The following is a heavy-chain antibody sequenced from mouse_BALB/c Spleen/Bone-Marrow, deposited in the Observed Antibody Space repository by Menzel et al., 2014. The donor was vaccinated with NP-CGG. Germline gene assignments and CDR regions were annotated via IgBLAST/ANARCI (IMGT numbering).Heavy chain of an antibody. Sequence: EVKLVESGGGLVQPGGSRKLSCAASGFTFSSFGMHWVRQAPERGLEWVAYISSGSSTIFYADTVKGRFTISRDNPKNTLFLQMTSLMSEDTAMYYCARGGNWEDFDYWGEGTTLTVSS. J-gene: IGHJ2*01. CDR2: ISSGSSTI. CDR3: ARGGNWEDFDY. CDR1: GFTFSSFG. V-gene: IGHV5-17*02. D-gene: IGHD4-1*01.